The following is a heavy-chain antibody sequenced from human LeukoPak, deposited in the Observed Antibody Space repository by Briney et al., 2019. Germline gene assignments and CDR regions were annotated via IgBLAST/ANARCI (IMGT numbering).Heavy chain of an antibody. Sequence: GGSLRLSCAASGFTFSTYAMSWVRQAPGKGLEWVAAIGGSGNSTYYADSVKGRFTISRDNSKNTQYLQVNSLRADDTAVYFCARGGLPYYYYGMDVWGQGTTVTVSS. J-gene: IGHJ6*02. D-gene: IGHD3-16*01. V-gene: IGHV3-23*01. CDR1: GFTFSTYA. CDR3: ARGGLPYYYYGMDV. CDR2: IGGSGNST.